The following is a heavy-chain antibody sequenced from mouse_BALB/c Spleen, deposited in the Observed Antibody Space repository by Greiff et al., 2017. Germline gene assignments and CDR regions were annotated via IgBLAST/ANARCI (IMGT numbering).Heavy chain of an antibody. D-gene: IGHD1-2*01. CDR2: IDPANGNT. J-gene: IGHJ4*01. CDR3: SRGYYGYEGVDY. CDR1: GFNIKDTY. Sequence: EVQLQESGAELVKPGASVKLSCTASGFNIKDTYMHWVKQRPEQGLEWIGRIDPANGNTKYDPKFQGKATITADTSSNTTYLQLSSLTSEDTAVYYCSRGYYGYEGVDYWGQGTSVTVSS. V-gene: IGHV14-3*02.